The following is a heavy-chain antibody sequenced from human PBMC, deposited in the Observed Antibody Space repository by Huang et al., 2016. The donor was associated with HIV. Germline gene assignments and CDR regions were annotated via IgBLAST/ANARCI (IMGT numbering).Heavy chain of an antibody. CDR2: MNPNNGNT. Sequence: QVHLVQSGAEVKKPGASVKVSCKASGYTFTNYDINWVRQAPGRGLAWMGWMNPNNGNTGFAQSFQGRVTMTRKTSITTAYMELTSLTSEDTAVYYCARSAYGDLDYWGLGTLVIVSS. D-gene: IGHD4-17*01. V-gene: IGHV1-8*02. J-gene: IGHJ4*02. CDR3: ARSAYGDLDY. CDR1: GYTFTNYD.